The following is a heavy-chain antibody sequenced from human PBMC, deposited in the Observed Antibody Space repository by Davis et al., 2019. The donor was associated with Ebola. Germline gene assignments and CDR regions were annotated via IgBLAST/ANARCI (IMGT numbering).Heavy chain of an antibody. J-gene: IGHJ4*02. Sequence: GGSLRLSCATSGFTFINTRMNWVRQAPGKGLEWVGRIGIEAENKTTDNAASLKGRFILSRDDSKRTLYLHMSGLKAEDTAVYYCTTDLVWSGHHDYWGQGTLVTVSA. D-gene: IGHD3-3*01. CDR2: IGIEAENKTT. V-gene: IGHV3-15*07. CDR3: TTDLVWSGHHDY. CDR1: GFTFINTR.